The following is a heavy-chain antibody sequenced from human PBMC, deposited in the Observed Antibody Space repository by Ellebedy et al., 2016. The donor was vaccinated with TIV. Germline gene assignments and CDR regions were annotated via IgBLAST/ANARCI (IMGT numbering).Heavy chain of an antibody. J-gene: IGHJ4*02. CDR3: TRGPSGGYFDY. D-gene: IGHD3-10*01. CDR2: INPNNGCT. Sequence: AASVKVSCKVSGYIFTDYYIHWSRQAPGQEFEWMGWINPNNGCTNYAQKFQDRVTMTRDTTISTVYMDLSRLTSDDTAVYYCTRGPSGGYFDYWGQGTLVPVSS. CDR1: GYIFTDYY. V-gene: IGHV1-2*02.